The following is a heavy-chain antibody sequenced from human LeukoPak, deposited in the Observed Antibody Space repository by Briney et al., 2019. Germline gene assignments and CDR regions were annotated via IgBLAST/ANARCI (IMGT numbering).Heavy chain of an antibody. CDR2: ISWNSGSI. Sequence: PGGSLRLSCAASGFTFDDYAMHWVRQAPGKGLEWVSGISWNSGSIGYADSVKGRFTISRDNAKNSLYLQMNSLRAEDTAVYYCARVGDLSMGVTMVRGVIPPNAFDIWGQGTMVTVSS. J-gene: IGHJ3*02. CDR3: ARVGDLSMGVTMVRGVIPPNAFDI. CDR1: GFTFDDYA. D-gene: IGHD3-10*01. V-gene: IGHV3-9*01.